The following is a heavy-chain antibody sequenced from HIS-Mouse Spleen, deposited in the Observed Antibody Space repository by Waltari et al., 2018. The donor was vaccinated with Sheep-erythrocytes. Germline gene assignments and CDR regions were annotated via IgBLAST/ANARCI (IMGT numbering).Heavy chain of an antibody. V-gene: IGHV4-30-4*01. CDR1: AGSISSGDYY. J-gene: IGHJ4*02. CDR2: IYYSGST. D-gene: IGHD7-27*01. Sequence: QVQLQESGPGLVKPSQTLSLTCTVSAGSISSGDYYWSWIRQPPGKGLEWIGYIYYSGSTYYNPSLKSRVTISVDTSKNQFSLKLSSVTAADTAVYYCARALANWGSSFDYWGQGTLVTVSS. CDR3: ARALANWGSSFDY.